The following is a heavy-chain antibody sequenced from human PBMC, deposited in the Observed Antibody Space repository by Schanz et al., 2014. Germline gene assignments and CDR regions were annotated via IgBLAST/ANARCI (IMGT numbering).Heavy chain of an antibody. CDR2: ISGNGGEK. CDR1: GFSFSTYA. V-gene: IGHV3-30*04. D-gene: IGHD3-3*02. CDR3: ATDHLPGLYYLDY. Sequence: QVQLVESGGGVVQPGRSLRLSCAASGFSFSTYAMHWVRQAPGKGLRCVAVISGNGGEKYYADSVKGRFTISRDNSENTLFLEMNSLRLEDTAVYYCATDHLPGLYYLDYWGQGTRVTVSS. J-gene: IGHJ4*02.